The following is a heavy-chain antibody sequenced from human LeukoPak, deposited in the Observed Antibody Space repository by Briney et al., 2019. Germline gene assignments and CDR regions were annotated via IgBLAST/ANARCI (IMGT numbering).Heavy chain of an antibody. D-gene: IGHD1-26*01. J-gene: IGHJ4*02. V-gene: IGHV3-23*01. CDR1: GFTFSSYG. Sequence: GGSLRLSCAASGFTFSSYGMHWVRQAPGKGLEWVSAISGSGGSTYYADSVKGRFTISRDNSKNTLYLQMNSLRAEDTAVYYCAKDRRRVGATLYIFDYWGQGTLVTVSS. CDR2: ISGSGGST. CDR3: AKDRRRVGATLYIFDY.